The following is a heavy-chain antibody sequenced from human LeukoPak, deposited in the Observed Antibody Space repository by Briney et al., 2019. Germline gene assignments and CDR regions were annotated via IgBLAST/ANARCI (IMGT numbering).Heavy chain of an antibody. CDR3: ARDDFYMVRGVIMSYYYYGMDV. V-gene: IGHV3-48*04. D-gene: IGHD3-10*01. CDR1: GFTFSSYA. CDR2: ISSSSSTI. J-gene: IGHJ6*02. Sequence: GGSLRLSCAASGFTFSSYAMSWVRQAPGKGLEWVSYISSSSSTIYYADSVKGRFTISRDNAKNSLYLQMNSLRAEDTAVYYCARDDFYMVRGVIMSYYYYGMDVWGQGTTVTVSS.